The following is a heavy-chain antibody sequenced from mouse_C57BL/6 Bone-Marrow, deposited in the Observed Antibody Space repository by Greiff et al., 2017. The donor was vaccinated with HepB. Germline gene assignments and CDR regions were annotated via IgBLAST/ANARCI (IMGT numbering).Heavy chain of an antibody. Sequence: VQLLESGAELVKPGASVKLSCKASGYTFTEYTIHWVKQRSGQGLEWIGWFYPGSGSIKYNEKFKDKATLTADKSSSTVYMELSRLTSEDSAVYFCARHEDYYGSSYWYFDVWGTGTTVTVSS. V-gene: IGHV1-62-2*01. CDR2: FYPGSGSI. J-gene: IGHJ1*03. CDR1: GYTFTEYT. CDR3: ARHEDYYGSSYWYFDV. D-gene: IGHD1-1*01.